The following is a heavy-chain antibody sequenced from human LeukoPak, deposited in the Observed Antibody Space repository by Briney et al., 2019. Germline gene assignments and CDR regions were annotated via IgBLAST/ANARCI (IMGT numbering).Heavy chain of an antibody. J-gene: IGHJ2*01. CDR2: INHSGST. V-gene: IGHV4-34*01. CDR1: GFTFSNYS. D-gene: IGHD3-16*01. Sequence: GSLRLSCAASGFTFSNYSMNWVRQAPGKGLEWIGEINHSGSTNYNPSLKSRVTISVDTSKNQFSLKLSSVTAADTAIYYCAKGDPTFLFWYFDLWGRGTLVTVSS. CDR3: AKGDPTFLFWYFDL.